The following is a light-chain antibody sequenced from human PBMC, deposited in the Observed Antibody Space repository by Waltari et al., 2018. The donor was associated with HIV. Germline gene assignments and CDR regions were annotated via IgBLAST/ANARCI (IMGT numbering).Light chain of an antibody. Sequence: DIVMTQSPDSLAVSLGQRATINCKSSQSVLSSSNNKNYLAWYQQRPGQPPKLLISWASARESGVSDRISGSGSGTDFTLTINSLQAEDVAVYYCQQYYNTPSITFGQGTRLEI. V-gene: IGKV4-1*01. J-gene: IGKJ5*01. CDR1: QSVLSSSNNKNY. CDR3: QQYYNTPSIT. CDR2: WAS.